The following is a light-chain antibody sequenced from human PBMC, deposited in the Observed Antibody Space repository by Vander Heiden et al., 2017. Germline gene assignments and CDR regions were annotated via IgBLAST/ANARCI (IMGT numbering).Light chain of an antibody. CDR3: QQSYSASVT. Sequence: DIQMTHSPSPLSASVGDRVPITCRANQSINNYLNWYQQKPGKAPKLLIYAASSLQSGVPSRFSGSGSGTDFTLTISSLQPEDFATYSCQQSYSASVTFGGGTKVEIK. CDR2: AAS. CDR1: QSINNY. V-gene: IGKV1-39*01. J-gene: IGKJ4*01.